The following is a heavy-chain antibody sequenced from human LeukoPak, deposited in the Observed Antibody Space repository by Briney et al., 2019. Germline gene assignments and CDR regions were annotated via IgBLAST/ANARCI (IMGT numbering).Heavy chain of an antibody. D-gene: IGHD2-15*01. V-gene: IGHV3-23*01. CDR1: GGSFSGYY. CDR2: ISGSGDST. CDR3: AKGGVISGYSAVDY. J-gene: IGHJ4*02. Sequence: ETLSLTCAVYGGSFSGYYWSWVRQAPGKGLEWVSVISGSGDSTYYADSVKGRFTISRDNSKNTLYLQMTSLRAEDTALYYCAKGGVISGYSAVDYWGQGTLVTVSS.